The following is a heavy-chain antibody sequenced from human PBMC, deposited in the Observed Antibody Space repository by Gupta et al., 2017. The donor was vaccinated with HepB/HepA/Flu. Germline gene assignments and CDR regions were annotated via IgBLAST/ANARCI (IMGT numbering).Heavy chain of an antibody. J-gene: IGHJ4*02. D-gene: IGHD3-10*01. CDR3: ARVVVITLVRGVIITDGYFDY. CDR2: INQDGSEK. CDR1: GFTFSSYR. Sequence: EVQLVESGGGLVQPGGSLRLSCVASGFTFSSYRMSWVRQAPGKGLEWVANINQDGSEKYYVDSVKGRFTISRDNSKNSLYLQMNSLRAEDTAVYYCARVVVITLVRGVIITDGYFDYWGQGTLVTVSS. V-gene: IGHV3-7*01.